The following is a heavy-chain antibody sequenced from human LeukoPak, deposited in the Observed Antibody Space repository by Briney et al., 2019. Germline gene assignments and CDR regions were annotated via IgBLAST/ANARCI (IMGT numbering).Heavy chain of an antibody. CDR1: GFTFDDYA. J-gene: IGHJ3*02. CDR2: LYSGGAT. CDR3: ARWTNFHAFDI. V-gene: IGHV3-53*01. D-gene: IGHD1-1*01. Sequence: PGRSLRLSCAASGFTFDDYAMHWVRQAPGKGLEWVSLLYSGGATNYADSVKGRFTISRDDSRNTVYLQMNSLRGEDTAVYYCARWTNFHAFDIWGQGTMVTVSS.